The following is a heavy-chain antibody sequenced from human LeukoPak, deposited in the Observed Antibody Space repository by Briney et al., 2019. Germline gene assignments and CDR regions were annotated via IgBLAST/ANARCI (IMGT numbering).Heavy chain of an antibody. CDR3: ARRGYCGGDCYSDY. J-gene: IGHJ4*02. CDR1: GYSFATYW. CDR2: IYPGDSDT. D-gene: IGHD2-21*01. Sequence: PGESLKISCKGSGYSFATYWIGWVRPMPGKGLEWMGIIYPGDSDTRYSPSFQGQVTISADKSISTAFLQWSSLKASDTAMYYCARRGYCGGDCYSDYWGQGTLVTVSS. V-gene: IGHV5-51*01.